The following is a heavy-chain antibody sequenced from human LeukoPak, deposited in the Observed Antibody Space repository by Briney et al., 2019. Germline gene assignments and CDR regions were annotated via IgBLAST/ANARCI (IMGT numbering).Heavy chain of an antibody. CDR3: ARDRGYYDSSGLYYFDS. CDR1: GYNFFTYG. V-gene: IGHV1-18*01. D-gene: IGHD3-22*01. J-gene: IGHJ4*02. CDR2: ISTYNGNI. Sequence: GASVTVSCKTSGYNFFTYGINWLRQAPGQGLEWMGWISTYNGNINYAQKFQGSVTMTIDTNTTTAYMELRSLRSDDTAVYYCARDRGYYDSSGLYYFDSWGQGTLVIVSS.